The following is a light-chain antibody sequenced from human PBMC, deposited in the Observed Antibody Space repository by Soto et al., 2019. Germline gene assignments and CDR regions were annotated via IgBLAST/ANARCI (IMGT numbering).Light chain of an antibody. CDR1: SGHSTYA. J-gene: IGLJ3*02. Sequence: QLVLTQPPSASASLGASVKLTCTLNSGHSTYAIAWHQQQPGKGPRYVMKLSSDGSHMKGDGIPDRFSGSSSGVERYLTISRLQSEDEAYYYCQTWGTGNRVFGGGTKLTVL. CDR2: LSSDGSH. V-gene: IGLV4-69*01. CDR3: QTWGTGNRV.